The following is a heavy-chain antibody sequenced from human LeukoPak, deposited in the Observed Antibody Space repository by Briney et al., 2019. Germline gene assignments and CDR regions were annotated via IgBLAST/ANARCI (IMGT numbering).Heavy chain of an antibody. CDR1: GGSISSYY. J-gene: IGHJ3*02. Sequence: SETLSLTCTVSGGSISSYYWSWIRQPPGKGLEWIGYIYYSGSTNYNPSLKSRVTISVDTSKNQFSLKLSSVTAADTAVYYCARDQARGATAFDIWGQGTMVTVSS. CDR2: IYYSGST. D-gene: IGHD1-26*01. V-gene: IGHV4-59*01. CDR3: ARDQARGATAFDI.